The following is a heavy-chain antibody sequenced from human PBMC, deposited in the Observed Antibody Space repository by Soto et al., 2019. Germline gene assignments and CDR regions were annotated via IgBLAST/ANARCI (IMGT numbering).Heavy chain of an antibody. Sequence: GGSLRLSCAASGFTFSSYSMNWVRQAPGKGLEWVSSISSSSSYIYYADSVKGRFTISRDNAKNSLYLQMNSLRAEDTAVYYCARDPTTYYYDSSGYYPGEQTYNWFDPWGQGTLVTVSS. CDR2: ISSSSSYI. J-gene: IGHJ5*02. D-gene: IGHD3-22*01. CDR1: GFTFSSYS. CDR3: ARDPTTYYYDSSGYYPGEQTYNWFDP. V-gene: IGHV3-21*01.